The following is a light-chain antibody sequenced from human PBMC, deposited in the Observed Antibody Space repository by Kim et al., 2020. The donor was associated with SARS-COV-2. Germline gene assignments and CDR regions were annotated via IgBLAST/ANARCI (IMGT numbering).Light chain of an antibody. CDR3: KQSNDWAPLT. V-gene: IGKV3-15*01. J-gene: IGKJ1*01. Sequence: SPGERDTLSCRASQTINNRLVWYQHKPGQAPRLLIYDATTRATGVPAMFVGSVYETDFTLTISSLQSEDFAVYYCKQSNDWAPLTFGQGTKVDIK. CDR2: DAT. CDR1: QTINNR.